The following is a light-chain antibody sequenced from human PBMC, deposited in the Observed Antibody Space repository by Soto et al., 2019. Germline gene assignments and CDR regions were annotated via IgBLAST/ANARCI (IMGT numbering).Light chain of an antibody. Sequence: EIVLTQSPATLSLSPGERATPSCRASQSVSSYLAWYQQKPGQAPRLLIYDASNRATGIPARFSGSGSGTDFTLTISSLEPEDFAVYYCQQRWAFGQGTKVEIK. V-gene: IGKV3-11*01. J-gene: IGKJ1*01. CDR3: QQRWA. CDR1: QSVSSY. CDR2: DAS.